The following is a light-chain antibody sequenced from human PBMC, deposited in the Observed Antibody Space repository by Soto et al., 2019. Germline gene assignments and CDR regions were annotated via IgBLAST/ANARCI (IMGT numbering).Light chain of an antibody. CDR2: RAS. J-gene: IGKJ4*01. CDR3: QQYGSSPA. CDR1: QSVSSNY. V-gene: IGKV3-20*01. Sequence: EIVLTQSPGTLSLSPGERATLSCRASQSVSSNYLAWYQQKPGQAPKVLIYRASIRATGIPDRCSGGGSGTDFSLTISRLDPEDFAVYYCQQYGSSPAFGGGTKVDIK.